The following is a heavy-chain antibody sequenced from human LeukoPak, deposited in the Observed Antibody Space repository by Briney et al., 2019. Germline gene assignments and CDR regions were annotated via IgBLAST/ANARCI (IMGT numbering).Heavy chain of an antibody. V-gene: IGHV3-64D*06. CDR3: VKTMIPLFLPSAFDY. CDR1: GLTFSRFP. J-gene: IGHJ4*02. D-gene: IGHD3-22*01. Sequence: GGSLRLSCSASGLTFSRFPMNWVRQAPGKGLESVSSITSDGANTYYTDSVKGRFAISRDNSRNTLYLQMGSLRADDTAVYYCVKTMIPLFLPSAFDYWGQGALVTVSS. CDR2: ITSDGANT.